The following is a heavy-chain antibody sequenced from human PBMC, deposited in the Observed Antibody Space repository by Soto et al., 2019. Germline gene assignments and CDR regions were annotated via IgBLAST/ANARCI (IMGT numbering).Heavy chain of an antibody. CDR2: ISGSSTYI. D-gene: IGHD5-12*01. V-gene: IGHV3-21*01. J-gene: IGHJ4*02. Sequence: PGGSLRLSCAASGFTFSSYSMNWVRQAPGKGLEWVSSISGSSTYIDHADSVKGRFTISRDNAKNSLYLQMNSLRAEDTAVYYCARGTHGYNFPDYWGQGTLVNVS. CDR1: GFTFSSYS. CDR3: ARGTHGYNFPDY.